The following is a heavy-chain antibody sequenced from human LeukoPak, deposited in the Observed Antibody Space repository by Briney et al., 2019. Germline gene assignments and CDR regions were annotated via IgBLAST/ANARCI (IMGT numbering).Heavy chain of an antibody. CDR1: GFTFSSYG. CDR2: ISYDGSNK. CDR3: ARSQQWLVDDAFDI. D-gene: IGHD6-19*01. Sequence: PGGSLRLSCAASGFTFSSYGMHWVRQAPGKGLEWVAVISYDGSNKYYADSVKGRFTISRDNSKNTLYLQMNSLRAEDTAVYYCARSQQWLVDDAFDIWGQGTMVTVSS. J-gene: IGHJ3*02. V-gene: IGHV3-30*19.